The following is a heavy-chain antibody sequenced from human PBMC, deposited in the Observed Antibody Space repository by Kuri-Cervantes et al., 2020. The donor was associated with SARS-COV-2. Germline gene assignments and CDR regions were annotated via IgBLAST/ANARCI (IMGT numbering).Heavy chain of an antibody. Sequence: ASVKVSCKASGYTFTGYYMHWVRQAPGQGLEWMGWINPNSGGTNYAQKFQGRVTMTRDTSISTAYMELRSLRSDDTAVYYCARDGRFLEWFSPTRPHLDYWGQGTLVTVSS. D-gene: IGHD3-3*01. CDR1: GYTFTGYY. V-gene: IGHV1-2*02. CDR3: ARDGRFLEWFSPTRPHLDY. J-gene: IGHJ4*02. CDR2: INPNSGGT.